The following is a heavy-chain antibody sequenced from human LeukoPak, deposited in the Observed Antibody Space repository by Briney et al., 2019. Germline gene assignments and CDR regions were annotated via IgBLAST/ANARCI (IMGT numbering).Heavy chain of an antibody. CDR1: GFTFSSYS. CDR2: ISSSSSTI. V-gene: IGHV3-48*01. D-gene: IGHD4-23*01. CDR3: ARDQRWSHHYFDY. Sequence: GGSLRLSCAASGFTFSSYSVNWVRQAPGKGLEWVSYISSSSSTIYYADSVKGRFTISRDNAKNSLYLQMNSLRAEDTAVYYCARDQRWSHHYFDYWGQGTLVTVSS. J-gene: IGHJ4*02.